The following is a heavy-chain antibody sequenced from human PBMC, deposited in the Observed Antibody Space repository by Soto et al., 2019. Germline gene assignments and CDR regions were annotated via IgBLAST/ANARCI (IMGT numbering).Heavy chain of an antibody. CDR3: ASPWRVRGVIKNYYYYGMDV. D-gene: IGHD3-10*01. Sequence: PSETLSLTCAVYGGSFSGYYWSWIRQPPGKGLEWIGEINHSGSTNYNPSLKSRVTISVDTSKNQFSLKLSSVTAADTAVYYCASPWRVRGVIKNYYYYGMDVWGQGTTVTVSS. CDR1: GGSFSGYY. V-gene: IGHV4-34*01. J-gene: IGHJ6*02. CDR2: INHSGST.